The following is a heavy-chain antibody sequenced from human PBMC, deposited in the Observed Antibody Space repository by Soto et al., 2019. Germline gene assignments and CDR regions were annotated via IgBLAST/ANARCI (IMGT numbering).Heavy chain of an antibody. J-gene: IGHJ4*02. V-gene: IGHV3-23*01. CDR3: ASHQGIYKYYFDY. CDR1: GLGFTTYS. D-gene: IGHD1-1*01. Sequence: PGGSLRLSCSASGLGFTTYSMSWVRQPPGKGLEWVSGITGNGHNTYYAESVKGRFTISRDNSKNTLYLQMDSLRAEDAAEYYRASHQGIYKYYFDYWGQGTLVTVSS. CDR2: ITGNGHNT.